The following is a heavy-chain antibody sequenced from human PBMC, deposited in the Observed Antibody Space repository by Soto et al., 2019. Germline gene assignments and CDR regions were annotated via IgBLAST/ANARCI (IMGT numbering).Heavy chain of an antibody. CDR3: ASCIHWYLQESTFDI. CDR2: INAGNGNT. Sequence: QVQLVQSGAEVKKPGASVNVSCKASGYSFTSYTMRWVRQAPGQRLEWMGWINAGNGNTKYSQKFQGRVTITRDTSASTAYMELSSLRSEDTAVYFCASCIHWYLQESTFDIWGQGTMVTVSS. V-gene: IGHV1-3*01. CDR1: GYSFTSYT. D-gene: IGHD6-13*01. J-gene: IGHJ3*02.